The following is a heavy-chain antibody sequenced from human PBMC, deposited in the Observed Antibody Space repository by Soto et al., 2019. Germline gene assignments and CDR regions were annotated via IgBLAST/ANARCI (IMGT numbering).Heavy chain of an antibody. CDR1: AFAFGDDA. CDR2: IRSKLYGATT. Sequence: GRSLRLSCTGSAFAFGDDAMSWVRQPPGMGLEWVGFIRSKLYGATTEYSSSVQRRFTISRDDSRSIAYVHMDIRKTEYTSIYHCTRGGWWAPTNDWGQGTMVTVSS. CDR3: TRGGWWAPTND. V-gene: IGHV3-49*04. D-gene: IGHD2-8*01. J-gene: IGHJ1*01.